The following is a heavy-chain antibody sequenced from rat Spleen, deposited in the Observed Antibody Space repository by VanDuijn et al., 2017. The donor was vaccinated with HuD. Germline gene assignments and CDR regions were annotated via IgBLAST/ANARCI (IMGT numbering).Heavy chain of an antibody. Sequence: EVQLVESGGGLVQPGNSLKLSCAASGFTFSDYAMAWVRQSPKKGLEWVATIRYDGASTHYRDSVKGRFTISRDNAKSTLYLQMDSLRSEDTATYYCATQGYPTPFAYWGQGTLVTVSS. CDR1: GFTFSDYA. CDR3: ATQGYPTPFAY. D-gene: IGHD1-4*01. V-gene: IGHV5S10*01. J-gene: IGHJ3*01. CDR2: IRYDGAST.